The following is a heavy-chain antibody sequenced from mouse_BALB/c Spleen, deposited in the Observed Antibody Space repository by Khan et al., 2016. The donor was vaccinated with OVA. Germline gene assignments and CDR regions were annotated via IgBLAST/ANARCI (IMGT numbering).Heavy chain of an antibody. CDR2: INPRSGYT. CDR3: ARRTTRYTMDY. CDR1: GYTFTSNT. V-gene: IGHV1-4*01. D-gene: IGHD2-14*01. J-gene: IGHJ4*01. Sequence: QVQLKQSGAELARPGASVRMSCKASGYTFTSNTMHWVKQRPGQGLEWIGYINPRSGYTNYNQNFKDKATLTADKSSSTAYMQLISLTSEDSVVYYCARRTTRYTMDYWGQGTSVTVSS.